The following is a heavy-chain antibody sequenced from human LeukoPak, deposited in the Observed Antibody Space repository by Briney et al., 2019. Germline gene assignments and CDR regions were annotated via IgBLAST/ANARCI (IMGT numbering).Heavy chain of an antibody. Sequence: VASVKVSCKASGGTFSSYAISWVRQAPGQGLEWMGGIIPIFGTANYAQKFQGRVTITADESTSTAYMELSSLRSEDTAVYYCARGSRSGYDSGSLDYWGQGTLVTVSS. J-gene: IGHJ4*02. CDR1: GGTFSSYA. CDR2: IIPIFGTA. V-gene: IGHV1-69*13. CDR3: ARGSRSGYDSGSLDY. D-gene: IGHD5-12*01.